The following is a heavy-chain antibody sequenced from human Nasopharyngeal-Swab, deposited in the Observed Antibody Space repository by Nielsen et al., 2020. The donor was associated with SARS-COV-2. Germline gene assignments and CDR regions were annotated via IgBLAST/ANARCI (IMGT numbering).Heavy chain of an antibody. J-gene: IGHJ5*02. CDR1: GGSFSGYY. V-gene: IGHV4-34*01. CDR2: INHSGST. CDR3: ARGGAAAGTGVWWFDP. Sequence: SETLSLTCAVYGGSFSGYYWSWIRQPPGKGLEWIGEINHSGSTNYNPSLKSRVTISVDTSKNQFSLKLSSVTAADTAVYYWARGGAAAGTGVWWFDPWGQGTLVTVSS. D-gene: IGHD6-13*01.